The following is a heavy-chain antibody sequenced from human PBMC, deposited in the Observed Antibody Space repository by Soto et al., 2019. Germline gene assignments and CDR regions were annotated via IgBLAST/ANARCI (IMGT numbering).Heavy chain of an antibody. CDR1: GYTFSHYW. V-gene: IGHV3-74*01. CDR3: SYDTLGDKDF. D-gene: IGHD3-9*01. Sequence: EVQLVESGGDLVQPGGSLRLSCAASGYTFSHYWMHWVRQAPGKGLVWVSRVNPDGTITTYADSVKGRFTISRDNAKNSLYLQMNSLGVEDTAVCYCSYDTLGDKDFWGQGTPVTVSS. CDR2: VNPDGTIT. J-gene: IGHJ4*02.